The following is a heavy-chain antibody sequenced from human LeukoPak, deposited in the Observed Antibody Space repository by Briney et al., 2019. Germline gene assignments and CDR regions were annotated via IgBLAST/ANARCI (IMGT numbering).Heavy chain of an antibody. CDR2: IYPGDSDT. CDR3: ARGITWFDV. J-gene: IGHJ5*02. D-gene: IGHD1-20*01. CDR1: GYSFTTYW. V-gene: IGHV5-51*01. Sequence: GESLRISCKGSGYSFTTYWIALVRQMPGKGLEWMGIIYPGDSDTRYSPSFQGQVTISADKSISTAYLQWSSLKASDTAIYYCARGITWFDVWGQGTLVTVSS.